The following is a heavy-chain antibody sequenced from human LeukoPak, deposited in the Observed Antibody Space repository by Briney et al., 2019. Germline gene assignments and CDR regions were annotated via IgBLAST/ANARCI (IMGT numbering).Heavy chain of an antibody. D-gene: IGHD2-15*01. CDR1: GFTFDDYA. CDR2: ISWNSGSI. V-gene: IGHV3-9*01. J-gene: IGHJ4*02. CDR3: ARRAWSVGSYFDY. Sequence: GGSLRLSCAASGFTFDDYAMHWVRQAPGNGLEWVSGISWNSGSIGYADSVKGRFTISRDNAKNSLYLQMNSLRAEDTAVYYCARRAWSVGSYFDYWGQGTLVTVSP.